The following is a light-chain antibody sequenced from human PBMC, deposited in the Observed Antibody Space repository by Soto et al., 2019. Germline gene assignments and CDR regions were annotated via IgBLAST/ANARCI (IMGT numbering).Light chain of an antibody. CDR2: DAS. V-gene: IGKV1-33*01. Sequence: DIQMYQSPSSLSASVGDRVTITCQASQDISNYLNWYQQKPGKAPKLLIYDASNLETGVPSRFSGSGSGADFTFTISSLQPEDIATYYCQQYDSVPLTFGGGTKVDVK. CDR3: QQYDSVPLT. J-gene: IGKJ4*01. CDR1: QDISNY.